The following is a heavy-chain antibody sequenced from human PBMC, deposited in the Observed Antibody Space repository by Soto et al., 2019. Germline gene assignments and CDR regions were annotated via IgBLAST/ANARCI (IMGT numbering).Heavy chain of an antibody. D-gene: IGHD5-12*01. CDR2: INHSGST. J-gene: IGHJ4*02. V-gene: IGHV4-34*01. CDR3: ARGWEMATSLSY. Sequence: SETLSLTCAVYGGSFSGYYWSWIRQPPGKGLEWIGEINHSGSTNYNPSLKSRVTISVDTSKNQFSLKLSSVTAADTAVYYCARGWEMATSLSYWGQGTLVTVSS. CDR1: GGSFSGYY.